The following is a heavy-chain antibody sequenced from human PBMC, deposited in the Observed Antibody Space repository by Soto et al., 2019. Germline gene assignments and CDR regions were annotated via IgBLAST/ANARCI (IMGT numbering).Heavy chain of an antibody. J-gene: IGHJ4*02. V-gene: IGHV1-18*01. D-gene: IGHD5-12*01. CDR3: ARLPLDEYSGYEYAIDY. CDR1: GYTFTSYG. CDR2: ISAYNGNT. Sequence: GASVKVSCKSSGYTFTSYGISWVRQAPGKGLEWMGWISAYNGNTNYAQKLQGRVTMTTDTSTSTAYMELRSLRSDDTAVYYCARLPLDEYSGYEYAIDYWGQGTLVTVSS.